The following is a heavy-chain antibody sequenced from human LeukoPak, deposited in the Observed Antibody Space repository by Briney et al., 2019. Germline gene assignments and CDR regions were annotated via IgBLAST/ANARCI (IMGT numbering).Heavy chain of an antibody. Sequence: GGSLRLSCAASGFTFSSYGMHWVRQAPGKGLEWVAVIWYDGSNKCYADSVKGRFTISRDNSKNTLYLQMNSLRAEDTAVYYCARDTVTTFNYYYGMDVWGKGTTVTVSS. J-gene: IGHJ6*04. V-gene: IGHV3-33*01. CDR1: GFTFSSYG. D-gene: IGHD4-17*01. CDR2: IWYDGSNK. CDR3: ARDTVTTFNYYYGMDV.